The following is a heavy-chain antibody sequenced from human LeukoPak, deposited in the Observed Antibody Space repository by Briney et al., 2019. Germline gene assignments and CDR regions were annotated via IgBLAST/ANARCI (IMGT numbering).Heavy chain of an antibody. Sequence: SETLSLTCAVYGGSFSGYYWSWIRQPPGKGLEWIGEINHSGSTNYNPSLKSRVTISVDTSKNQFSLKLSSVTAADTAVYYCARSRGSGSYYKSDYYYYYMDVWGKGTTVTISS. CDR2: INHSGST. J-gene: IGHJ6*03. V-gene: IGHV4-34*01. CDR1: GGSFSGYY. D-gene: IGHD3-10*01. CDR3: ARSRGSGSYYKSDYYYYYMDV.